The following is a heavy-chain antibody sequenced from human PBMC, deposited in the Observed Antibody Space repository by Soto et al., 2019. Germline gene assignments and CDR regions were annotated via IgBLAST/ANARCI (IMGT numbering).Heavy chain of an antibody. D-gene: IGHD6-13*01. CDR3: ARGSLKSSWLGYYYYYGMDV. CDR2: TYYRSKWYN. CDR1: GDSVSSNSAA. V-gene: IGHV6-1*01. Sequence: SQTLSLTCAISGDSVSSNSAAWNWIRQSPSRGLEWLGRTYYRSKWYNDYAVSVKSRITITPDTSKNQFSLQLNSVTPEDTAVYYCARGSLKSSWLGYYYYYGMDVWGQGTTVTVSS. J-gene: IGHJ6*02.